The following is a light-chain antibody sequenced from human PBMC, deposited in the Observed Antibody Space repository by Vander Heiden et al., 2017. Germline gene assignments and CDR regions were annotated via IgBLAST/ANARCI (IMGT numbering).Light chain of an antibody. V-gene: IGKV1-5*01. CDR3: QQYNSYLYT. Sequence: DMQMTQPPSTLSASVGDRVTITCRASQSISSWLAWYQQKPGKAPKLLIYDASSLESGVPSRFSGSGSGTEFTLTISSLQPDDFATYYCQQYNSYLYTFGQGTKVEIK. CDR1: QSISSW. CDR2: DAS. J-gene: IGKJ2*01.